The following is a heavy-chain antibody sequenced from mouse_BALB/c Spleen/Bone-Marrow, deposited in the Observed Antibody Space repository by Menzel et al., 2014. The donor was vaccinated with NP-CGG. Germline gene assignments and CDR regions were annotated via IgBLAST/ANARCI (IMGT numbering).Heavy chain of an antibody. D-gene: IGHD2-3*01. CDR1: GFTFGSYA. V-gene: IGHV5-6-5*01. J-gene: IGHJ4*01. Sequence: EVHLVESGGGLVKPGGSLKLSCAASGFTFGSYAMSWVRQTPEKRLEWVASISSGGSTYYPDSVKGRFTISRDNARNILYLQMSSLRSEDTAMYYCARVEDGYYVRAMDYWGQGTSVTVSS. CDR2: ISSGGST. CDR3: ARVEDGYYVRAMDY.